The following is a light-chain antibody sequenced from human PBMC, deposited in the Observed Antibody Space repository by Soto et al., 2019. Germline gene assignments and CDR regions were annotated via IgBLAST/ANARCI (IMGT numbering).Light chain of an antibody. CDR2: DAS. V-gene: IGKV1-5*01. CDR1: DNIFTY. J-gene: IGKJ5*01. CDR3: QHYTLYSGP. Sequence: IRMTQSPSTLSASVGDRVTVTCRASDNIFTYVAWYQHRAGGAPKLLIFDASPLQSGVPPRCSGGGSGTDFTLTINGLQPEDSASYYCQHYTLYSGPFGQGTRLEIK.